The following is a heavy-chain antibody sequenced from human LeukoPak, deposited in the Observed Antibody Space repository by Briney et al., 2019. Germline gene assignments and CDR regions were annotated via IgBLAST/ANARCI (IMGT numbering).Heavy chain of an antibody. J-gene: IGHJ1*01. Sequence: ASVKVSCKASGYTSTSYGISWVRQAPGQGIEWMGWISAYNGNTNYAQKVQGRATITTDTSTSTAYMELTSLRSDDTAVYYCARDSSGWPTYFQHWGQGTLVTVSS. CDR3: ARDSSGWPTYFQH. D-gene: IGHD6-19*01. V-gene: IGHV1-18*01. CDR1: GYTSTSYG. CDR2: ISAYNGNT.